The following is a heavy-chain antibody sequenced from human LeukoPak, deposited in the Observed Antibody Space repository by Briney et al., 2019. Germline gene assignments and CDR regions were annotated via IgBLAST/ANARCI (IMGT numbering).Heavy chain of an antibody. CDR2: ISGSGGST. Sequence: GGSLRLSCAASGFTFSSYAMSWVRQAPGKGLEWVSAISGSGGSTYYADSVKGRFTISRDNSKNTLYLQMNSLRAEDTAVYYCASSGSGSYYIDWGQGTLVTVSS. CDR1: GFTFSSYA. D-gene: IGHD3-10*01. J-gene: IGHJ4*02. V-gene: IGHV3-23*01. CDR3: ASSGSGSYYID.